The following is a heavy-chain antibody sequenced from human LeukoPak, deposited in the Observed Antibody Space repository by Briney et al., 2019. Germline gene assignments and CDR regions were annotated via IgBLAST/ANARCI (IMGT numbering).Heavy chain of an antibody. CDR2: IYYSGST. V-gene: IGHV4-39*01. CDR1: GGSISSSSYY. D-gene: IGHD1-26*01. Sequence: PSETLSLTCTVSGGSISSSSYYWGWIRQPLGEGLEWIGTIYYSGSTYYNPSLKSRITMSVDTSKNQFSLKLSSVTAADTAVYYCARAQPYSGSYHSFDHWGQGNLVTVSS. CDR3: ARAQPYSGSYHSFDH. J-gene: IGHJ4*02.